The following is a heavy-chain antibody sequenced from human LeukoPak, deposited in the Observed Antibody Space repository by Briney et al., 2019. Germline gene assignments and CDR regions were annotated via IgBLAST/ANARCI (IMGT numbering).Heavy chain of an antibody. CDR2: MSSSSSYI. J-gene: IGHJ4*02. CDR1: GFTFSSYS. V-gene: IGHV3-21*01. D-gene: IGHD3-10*01. Sequence: GGSLRLSCAASGFTFSSYSMNWVRQAPGKGLEWVSSMSSSSSYIYYADSVKGRFTISRDNAKNSLYLQMNSLRAEDTAVYYCARDEGGEYYYGSGSYNYWGQGTLVTVSS. CDR3: ARDEGGEYYYGSGSYNY.